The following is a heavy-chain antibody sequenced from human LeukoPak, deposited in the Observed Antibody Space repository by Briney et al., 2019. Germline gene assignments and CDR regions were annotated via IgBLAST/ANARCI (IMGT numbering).Heavy chain of an antibody. CDR3: VRHFNSVATMQIDY. V-gene: IGHV3-11*01. Sequence: GGSLRLSCAASGFTFSDYYMSWIRQAPGKGLEWISYISSGSTTTYNADSVKGRFTISRDNARNSVYLEMTSLRAEDTAFYHCVRHFNSVATMQIDYWGQGTLVSVSS. CDR1: GFTFSDYY. CDR2: ISSGSTTT. J-gene: IGHJ4*02. D-gene: IGHD5-12*01.